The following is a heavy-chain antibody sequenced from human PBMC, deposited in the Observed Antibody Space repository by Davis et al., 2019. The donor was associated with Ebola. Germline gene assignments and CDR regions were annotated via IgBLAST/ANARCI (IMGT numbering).Heavy chain of an antibody. V-gene: IGHV4-4*02. J-gene: IGHJ4*02. CDR1: GASISSNTW. D-gene: IGHD2-2*01. CDR3: AVAVVPAAGGLDY. CDR2: IYYSGST. Sequence: SETLSLTCAVSGASISSNTWWSLVRQSPGKGLEWIGSIYYSGSTYYNPSLKSRVTISVDTSKNQFSLKLSSVTAADTAVYYCAVAVVPAAGGLDYWGQGTLVTVSS.